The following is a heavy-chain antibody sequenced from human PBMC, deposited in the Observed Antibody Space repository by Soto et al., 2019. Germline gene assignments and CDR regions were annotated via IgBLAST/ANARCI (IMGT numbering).Heavy chain of an antibody. Sequence: QVKLVQSGGEVKKPGASVKISCKASGYTFSSYGISWVRKAPGQGLEWMGWISAYNGNTNYAQKFQGRVTMTTDTTMSTGYMELRSLRSDDKTIYYCARTLNECLLGLEWGQGPLVTVSS. CDR3: ARTLNECLLGLE. CDR2: ISAYNGNT. J-gene: IGHJ4*02. CDR1: GYTFSSYG. V-gene: IGHV1-18*01. D-gene: IGHD1-1*01.